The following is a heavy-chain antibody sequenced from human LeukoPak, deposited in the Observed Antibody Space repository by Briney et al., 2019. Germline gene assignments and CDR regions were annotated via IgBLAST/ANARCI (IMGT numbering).Heavy chain of an antibody. CDR3: AKGRAATVTPFDY. V-gene: IGHV3-11*01. D-gene: IGHD4-11*01. CDR1: GFTFSDYY. Sequence: PGGSLRLSCAASGFTFSDYYMSWIRQAPGKGLEWVSYISSSGSTIYYADSVKGRFTISRDNAKNSLYLQMNSLRAEDTAVYYCAKGRAATVTPFDYWGQGTLVTVSS. CDR2: ISSSGSTI. J-gene: IGHJ4*02.